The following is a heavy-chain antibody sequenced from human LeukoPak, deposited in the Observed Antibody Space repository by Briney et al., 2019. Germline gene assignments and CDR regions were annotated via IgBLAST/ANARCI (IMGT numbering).Heavy chain of an antibody. D-gene: IGHD4-17*01. CDR1: GFTFSSFG. V-gene: IGHV3-30*02. J-gene: IGHJ4*02. CDR3: ARDDDYGDYAGY. CDR2: IQYDGYNK. Sequence: GGSLRLSCAASGFTFSSFGMHWVRQAPGKGLEWVAFIQYDGYNKYYADSVKGRFTISRDNSKYTLSLQLNSLRPEDTSIYYCARDDDYGDYAGYWGQGTLVTVSS.